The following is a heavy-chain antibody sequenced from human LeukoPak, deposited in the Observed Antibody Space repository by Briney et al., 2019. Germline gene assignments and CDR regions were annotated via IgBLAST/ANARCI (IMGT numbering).Heavy chain of an antibody. D-gene: IGHD1-26*01. CDR2: ISGSGGST. Sequence: GGSLRLSCAASGFTFSSYAMSWVRQAPGKGLEWVSAISGSGGSTYYADSVKGRFTISRDNSKNTLYLQMNSLRAEDTAVYYCAKHKLVGATRGWQYYFDYWGQGTLVTVSS. CDR1: GFTFSSYA. J-gene: IGHJ4*02. V-gene: IGHV3-23*01. CDR3: AKHKLVGATRGWQYYFDY.